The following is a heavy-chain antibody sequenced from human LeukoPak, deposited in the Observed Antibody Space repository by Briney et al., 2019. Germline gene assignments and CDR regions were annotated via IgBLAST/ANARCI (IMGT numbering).Heavy chain of an antibody. D-gene: IGHD4-17*01. V-gene: IGHV1-2*06. J-gene: IGHJ4*02. CDR3: ARKTTALDY. CDR1: GYTFTDYY. CDR2: ISPDNGVT. Sequence: ATVKVSCKTSGYTFTDYYLYWVRQAPGQGPEWMGRISPDNGVTKIAQKFQGRVTMTRDTSINTIYMELGRLTGDDTAVYYCARKTTALDYWGQGTQISV.